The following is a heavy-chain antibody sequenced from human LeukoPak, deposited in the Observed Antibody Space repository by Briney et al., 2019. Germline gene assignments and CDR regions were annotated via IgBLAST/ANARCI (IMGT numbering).Heavy chain of an antibody. CDR2: INSDGSST. CDR1: GFTFRSYW. Sequence: GGSLRLSCAASGFTFRSYWMHWVRQAPGKGLVWVSRINSDGSSTSYADSVKGRFTISRDNAKNTLYLQMNSLRAEDTAVYYCAREHDFWSGYFAYWGQGTLVTVSS. V-gene: IGHV3-74*01. D-gene: IGHD3-3*01. J-gene: IGHJ4*02. CDR3: AREHDFWSGYFAY.